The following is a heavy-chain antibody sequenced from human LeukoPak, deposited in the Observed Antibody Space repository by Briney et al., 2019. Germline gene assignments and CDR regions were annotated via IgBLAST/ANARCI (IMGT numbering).Heavy chain of an antibody. D-gene: IGHD6-13*01. CDR2: ISSSSSYK. J-gene: IGHJ4*02. Sequence: GGSLRLSCAASGFTFSSDSMNWVRQAPGKGLEWVSSISSSSSYKFYADSVKGRFTISRDNAKNSVYLQMNSLRVEDTAVYYCARTTWHSAAGTVDYWGQGTLVTVSS. CDR1: GFTFSSDS. V-gene: IGHV3-21*04. CDR3: ARTTWHSAAGTVDY.